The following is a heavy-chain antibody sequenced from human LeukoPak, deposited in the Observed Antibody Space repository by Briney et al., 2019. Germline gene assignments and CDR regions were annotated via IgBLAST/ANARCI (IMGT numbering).Heavy chain of an antibody. CDR2: ISAYNGNT. Sequence: GASVKVSCKASGYTFTSYGISWVRQAPGQGLEWMGWISAYNGNTNYAQKLQGRVTMTTDTSTSTAYMELRSLRSDDTAVYYSARDRDSSGWYKDYYYGMDVWGQGTTVTVSS. V-gene: IGHV1-18*01. CDR3: ARDRDSSGWYKDYYYGMDV. D-gene: IGHD6-19*01. J-gene: IGHJ6*02. CDR1: GYTFTSYG.